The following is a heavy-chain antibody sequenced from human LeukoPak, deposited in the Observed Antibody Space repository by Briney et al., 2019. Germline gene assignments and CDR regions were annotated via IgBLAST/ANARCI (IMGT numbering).Heavy chain of an antibody. CDR3: ARRGVPAAISFFDY. J-gene: IGHJ4*02. V-gene: IGHV1-2*02. Sequence: ASVKVSCKASGYTFTGYYMHWVRQAPGQGLEWMGWINPNSGGINYAQKFQGRVTMTRDTSISTAYMELSRLRSDDTAVYYCARRGVPAAISFFDYWGQGTLVTVSS. D-gene: IGHD2-2*01. CDR2: INPNSGGI. CDR1: GYTFTGYY.